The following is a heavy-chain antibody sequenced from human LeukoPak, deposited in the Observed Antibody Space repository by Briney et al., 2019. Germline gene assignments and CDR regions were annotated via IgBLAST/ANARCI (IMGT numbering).Heavy chain of an antibody. J-gene: IGHJ5*02. CDR2: ISGRGGGT. Sequence: GGSLRLSCAASGFTFGDYAMYWVRQAPGKGLEWVSGISGRGGGTYFADSVKGRFTISRDNSKNTLYMQMNSLRGDDTAVYYCAKATPYYDTLTGYSTPYNWFDPWGQGTLVTVSS. D-gene: IGHD3-9*01. CDR3: AKATPYYDTLTGYSTPYNWFDP. CDR1: GFTFGDYA. V-gene: IGHV3-23*01.